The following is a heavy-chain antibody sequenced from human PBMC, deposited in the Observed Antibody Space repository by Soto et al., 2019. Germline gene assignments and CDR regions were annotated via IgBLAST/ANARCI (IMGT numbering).Heavy chain of an antibody. CDR2: IKSKTDGGTT. J-gene: IGHJ4*02. Sequence: GGSLRLSCAASGFTFSNAWMSWVRQAPGKGLEWVGRIKSKTDGGTTDYAAPVKGRFTISRDDSKNTLYLQMNSLKTEGTAVYYCTTGRDSSGSGHWGQGTLVTVSS. D-gene: IGHD3-22*01. CDR3: TTGRDSSGSGH. V-gene: IGHV3-15*01. CDR1: GFTFSNAW.